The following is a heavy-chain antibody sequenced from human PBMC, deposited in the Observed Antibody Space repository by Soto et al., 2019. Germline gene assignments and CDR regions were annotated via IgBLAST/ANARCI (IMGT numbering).Heavy chain of an antibody. Sequence: PGGSLRLSCAASGFTFSSYAMHWVRQAPGKGLEWVAVISYDGRNKYYAASVKGRFTISRDNSKNTLYLQMNSLRAEDTAVYYCARASAAHLYYGMDVWRQGTTVTVCS. D-gene: IGHD6-6*01. J-gene: IGHJ6*01. V-gene: IGHV3-30-3*01. CDR3: ARASAAHLYYGMDV. CDR1: GFTFSSYA. CDR2: ISYDGRNK.